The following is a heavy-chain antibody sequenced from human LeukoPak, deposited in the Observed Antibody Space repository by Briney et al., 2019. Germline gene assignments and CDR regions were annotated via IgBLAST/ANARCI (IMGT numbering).Heavy chain of an antibody. Sequence: PGGSLKLSCAASGFTFSGSAMHWVRQASGKGLEWVGRIRSKADSYATAHAASVKGRFTISRDDSKNTAYLQMNSLKTGDTAVYFCTRVDTAMVNGMDVWGQGTTVTVSS. CDR3: TRVDTAMVNGMDV. J-gene: IGHJ6*02. D-gene: IGHD5-18*01. CDR2: IRSKADSYAT. V-gene: IGHV3-73*01. CDR1: GFTFSGSA.